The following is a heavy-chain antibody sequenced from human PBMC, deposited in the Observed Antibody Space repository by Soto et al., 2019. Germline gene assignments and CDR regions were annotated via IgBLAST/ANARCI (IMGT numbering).Heavy chain of an antibody. CDR3: AKETSVSFFAYYYYGMDV. CDR1: GFSFSSYG. V-gene: IGHV3-30*18. Sequence: QTGGSLRLSCAASGFSFSSYGMHWVRQAPGKGLEWVAVISYDGSNKYYADSVQSRFTISRDNSKNTLNLQMNSLRVEDTAVYFCAKETSVSFFAYYYYGMDVWGQGTTVTVSS. J-gene: IGHJ6*02. CDR2: ISYDGSNK. D-gene: IGHD4-4*01.